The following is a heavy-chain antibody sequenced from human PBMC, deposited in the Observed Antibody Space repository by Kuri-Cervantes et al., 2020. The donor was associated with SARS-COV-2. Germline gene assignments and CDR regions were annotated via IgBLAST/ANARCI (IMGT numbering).Heavy chain of an antibody. D-gene: IGHD2-2*01. V-gene: IGHV2-5*01. J-gene: IGHJ4*02. Sequence: GPSLVKPTQTFTLTCTFSWFSLSTSGVGVGWIRQPPGKALEWLALIYWNDDKRYSPSLKSRLTITKDTSKNQVVLTMTNMDPVDTATYYCAHTLVVPDFDYWGQGTLVTVSS. CDR3: AHTLVVPDFDY. CDR2: IYWNDDK. CDR1: WFSLSTSGVG.